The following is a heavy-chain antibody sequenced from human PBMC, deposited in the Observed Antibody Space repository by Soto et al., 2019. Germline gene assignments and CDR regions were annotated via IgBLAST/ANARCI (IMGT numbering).Heavy chain of an antibody. CDR1: GFTFSSYA. J-gene: IGHJ3*02. CDR2: ISGSGGST. Sequence: EVQLLESGGGFVQPGGSLRLSCAASGFTFSSYAMSWVRQAPGKGLEWVSAISGSGGSTYYADSVKGRFTISRDNSKNTLYLQMNSLRAEDTAVYYCAKDQDCSGGSCLSAFDIWGQGTMVTVSS. CDR3: AKDQDCSGGSCLSAFDI. V-gene: IGHV3-23*01. D-gene: IGHD2-15*01.